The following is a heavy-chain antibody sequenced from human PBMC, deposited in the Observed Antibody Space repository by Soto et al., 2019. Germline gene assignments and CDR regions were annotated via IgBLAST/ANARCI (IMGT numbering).Heavy chain of an antibody. Sequence: PSQTLSLTCAISGDSVSSNSVVWNWIRQSPSRGLEWLGRTYYRSQWYYDYAVSVKSRISINPDTSKNQFSLQLNSLTPEDTAVYYCGSRIGNSWLDYWGQRTLVTVSS. V-gene: IGHV6-1*01. CDR3: GSRIGNSWLDY. CDR2: TYYRSQWYY. CDR1: GDSVSSNSVV. D-gene: IGHD3-3*02. J-gene: IGHJ4*02.